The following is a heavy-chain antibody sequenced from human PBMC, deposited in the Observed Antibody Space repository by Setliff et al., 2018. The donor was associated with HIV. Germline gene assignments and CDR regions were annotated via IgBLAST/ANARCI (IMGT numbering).Heavy chain of an antibody. J-gene: IGHJ6*02. Sequence: GESLTISCKGSGYSFNTYWIGWVRQRPGKGLEWMGIIYPGDSDTRYSPSFQGQVTISADKSISTAYLQCSSLKASDTAMYYCARLGGICSGGSCTALAYTMDVWGQGTTVTVSS. CDR3: ARLGGICSGGSCTALAYTMDV. CDR2: IYPGDSDT. V-gene: IGHV5-51*01. CDR1: GYSFNTYW. D-gene: IGHD2-15*01.